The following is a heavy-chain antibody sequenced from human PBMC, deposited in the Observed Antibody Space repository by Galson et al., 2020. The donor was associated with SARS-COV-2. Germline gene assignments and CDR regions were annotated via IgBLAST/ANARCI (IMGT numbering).Heavy chain of an antibody. J-gene: IGHJ3*01. CDR2: IYWDHAE. D-gene: IGHD2-21*01. Sequence: SGPTLVKPTQTLTLTCTFSGFSLTTSGVGVGWIRQPPGKALEWLAIIYWDHAERYSPSLKSRLTITKDTSKNQVVLSMTNMDPVDTATYYGADRRSDSDDGGDDGDLYVSAFVVLGQVTMVTVSS. V-gene: IGHV2-5*02. CDR3: ADRRSDSDDGGDDGDLYVSAFVV. CDR1: GFSLTTSGVG.